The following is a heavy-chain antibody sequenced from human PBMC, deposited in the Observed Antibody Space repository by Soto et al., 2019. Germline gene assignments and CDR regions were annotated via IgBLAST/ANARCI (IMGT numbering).Heavy chain of an antibody. D-gene: IGHD3-3*01. CDR3: ARATGWSGYYLSEESGMDV. CDR2: ISYDGSNK. Sequence: QVQLVESGGGVVQPGRSLRLSCAASGFTFSSYAMHWVRQAPGKGLEWVAVISYDGSNKYYADSVKGRFTISRDNSKNSLYLQMNRLRDEDTAVYYCARATGWSGYYLSEESGMDVWGQGTTVTVSS. V-gene: IGHV3-30-3*01. CDR1: GFTFSSYA. J-gene: IGHJ6*02.